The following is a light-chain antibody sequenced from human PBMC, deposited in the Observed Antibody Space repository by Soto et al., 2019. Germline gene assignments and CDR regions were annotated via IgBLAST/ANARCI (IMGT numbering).Light chain of an antibody. J-gene: IGLJ1*01. CDR1: KLGDKY. CDR3: QAWDSSTLYV. Sequence: SYELTQPPSVSVSPGQTASITCSGDKLGDKYACWYQQKPGQSPVLVIYQDSKRPSGIPERFSGSNSGNTATLTISGTQAMDEADYYCQAWDSSTLYVFGTVTKVTVL. CDR2: QDS. V-gene: IGLV3-1*01.